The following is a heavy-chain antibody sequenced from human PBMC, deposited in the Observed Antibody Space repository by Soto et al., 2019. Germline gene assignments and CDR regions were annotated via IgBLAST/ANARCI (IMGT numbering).Heavy chain of an antibody. CDR3: ARDGVSSTEYTWNYGTYFDY. J-gene: IGHJ4*02. CDR1: GYTFTSYD. Sequence: GASVKVSCKASGYTFTSYDINWVRQATGQGLEWMGWMNPNSGNTGYAQKFQGRVTMTRNTSISTAYMELSSLRSEDTAVYYCARDGVSSTEYTWNYGTYFDYWGQGALVTVSS. V-gene: IGHV1-8*01. D-gene: IGHD1-7*01. CDR2: MNPNSGNT.